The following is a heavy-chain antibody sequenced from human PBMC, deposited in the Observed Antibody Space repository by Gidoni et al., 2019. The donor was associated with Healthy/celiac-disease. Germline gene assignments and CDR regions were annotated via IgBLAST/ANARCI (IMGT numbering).Heavy chain of an antibody. CDR1: GFTFSSYS. CDR3: ARVAQTYYDDSSGYDNDAFDI. V-gene: IGHV3-21*01. J-gene: IGHJ3*02. CDR2: ISSSSSDI. D-gene: IGHD3-22*01. Sequence: VQLVESGGGLVKPGGSLRLSCSASGFTFSSYSMHWVRQAPGKGLEWVSSISSSSSDIYYEDAGKGRFNISRDNAKNSLYLQMNSLRAEETAVYYCARVAQTYYDDSSGYDNDAFDIWGQGTMVTVSS.